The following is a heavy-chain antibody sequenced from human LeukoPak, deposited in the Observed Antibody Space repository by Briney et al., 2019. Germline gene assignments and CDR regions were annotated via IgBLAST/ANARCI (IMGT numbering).Heavy chain of an antibody. CDR2: IWHDESNS. CDR1: GFTFSRYG. Sequence: GRSLRLSCAASGFTFSRYGMHWVRQAPGKGLEWVAVIWHDESNSYYADSVKGRFTISRDNSKKTLYLQMNSLRAEDTAVYYCAKSFLELEAYDYYMDVWGKGTTVTVSS. J-gene: IGHJ6*03. V-gene: IGHV3-33*06. D-gene: IGHD1-7*01. CDR3: AKSFLELEAYDYYMDV.